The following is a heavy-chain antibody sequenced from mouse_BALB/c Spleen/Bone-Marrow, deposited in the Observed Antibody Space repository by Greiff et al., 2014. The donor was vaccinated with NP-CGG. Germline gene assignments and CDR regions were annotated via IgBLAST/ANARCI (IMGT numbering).Heavy chain of an antibody. CDR2: IDPANGNT. V-gene: IGHV14-3*02. CDR1: GFNIKDTY. Sequence: EVQLQQSGAELVKPGASVKLSCTASGFNIKDTYMHWVKQRPEQGLEWIGRIDPANGNTKYDPKFQGKATITADTSSNTAYLQLSSLTSEDTAVYYCAYGSSYDYFDYWGQRTTLTVSS. J-gene: IGHJ2*01. D-gene: IGHD1-1*01. CDR3: AYGSSYDYFDY.